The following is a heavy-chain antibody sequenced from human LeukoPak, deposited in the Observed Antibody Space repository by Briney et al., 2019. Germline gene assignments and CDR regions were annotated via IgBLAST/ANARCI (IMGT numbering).Heavy chain of an antibody. D-gene: IGHD1-1*01. CDR2: ISSSSSYI. V-gene: IGHV3-21*04. Sequence: GGSLRLSCAASGFTFSSYSMNWVRQAPGKGLEWVSSISSSSSYIYYAVSVKGRFTISRDNAKNSLYLQMNSLRAEDTAVYYCARVQRGNWFDPWGQGTLVTVSS. CDR1: GFTFSSYS. J-gene: IGHJ5*02. CDR3: ARVQRGNWFDP.